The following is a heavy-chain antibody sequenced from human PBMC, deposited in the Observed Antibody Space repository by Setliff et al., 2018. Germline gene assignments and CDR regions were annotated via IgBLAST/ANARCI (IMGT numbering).Heavy chain of an antibody. CDR1: GFTFNNYA. D-gene: IGHD2-15*01. V-gene: IGHV3-48*04. J-gene: IGHJ5*02. CDR2: FSGSSSTI. CDR3: ARGHCSSGECPNYFDP. Sequence: GGSLRLSCAASGFTFNNYAMNWVRQAPGKGLEWVSYFSGSSSTIRYADSVKGRFTISRDNAKNSLYLQMNSLRAADTAVYYCARGHCSSGECPNYFDPWGQGTQVTVSS.